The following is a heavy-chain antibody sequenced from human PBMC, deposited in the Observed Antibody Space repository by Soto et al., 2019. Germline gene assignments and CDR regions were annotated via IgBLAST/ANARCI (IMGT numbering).Heavy chain of an antibody. J-gene: IGHJ4*02. CDR2: ISFSGVNR. Sequence: EVQLLESGGGLVQPGGSLRLSCAASGFTFSSYAMYWVRQAPGKGLEWVSTISFSGVNRHYADSVKGRFTISRDNSKNTLYLQMNSLRAEDTAIYYCAKVGSGSYSAHSWGQGTLVTVSS. CDR1: GFTFSSYA. V-gene: IGHV3-23*01. CDR3: AKVGSGSYSAHS. D-gene: IGHD3-10*01.